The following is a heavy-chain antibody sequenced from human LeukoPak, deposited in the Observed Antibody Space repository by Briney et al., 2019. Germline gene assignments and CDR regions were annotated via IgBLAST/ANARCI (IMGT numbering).Heavy chain of an antibody. CDR3: ASQYSSSWYNSNWFDP. J-gene: IGHJ5*02. CDR2: IYYSGST. CDR1: GGSISSSYYY. D-gene: IGHD6-13*01. Sequence: SETLSLTCTVSGGSISSSYYYWGWIRQPPGKGLEWIGSIYYSGSTYYNPSLKSRVTISVDTSKNQFSLKLSSVTAADTAVYYCASQYSSSWYNSNWFDPWGQGTLVTVSS. V-gene: IGHV4-39*07.